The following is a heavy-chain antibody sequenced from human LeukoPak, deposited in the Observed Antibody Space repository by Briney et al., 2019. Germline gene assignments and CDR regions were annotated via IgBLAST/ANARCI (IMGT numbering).Heavy chain of an antibody. Sequence: GGSLRLSCAASGFTFSSYEMNWVRQAPGKGLEWVSYISSSGSTIYYADTVKGRFTISRDNAKNSLYLQMNSLRAEDTAVYYCAREYDYGDCFDYWGQRTLVTVSS. CDR2: ISSSGSTI. V-gene: IGHV3-48*03. CDR3: AREYDYGDCFDY. J-gene: IGHJ4*02. CDR1: GFTFSSYE. D-gene: IGHD4-17*01.